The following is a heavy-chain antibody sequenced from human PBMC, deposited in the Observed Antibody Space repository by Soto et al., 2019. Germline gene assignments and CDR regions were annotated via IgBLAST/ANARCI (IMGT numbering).Heavy chain of an antibody. V-gene: IGHV1-3*01. J-gene: IGHJ4*02. D-gene: IGHD1-26*01. CDR2: INAGNGNT. CDR3: ARAMDRGNYPYYFDS. CDR1: GYTFTTYV. Sequence: ASVQVSCKPSGYTFTTYVIHWVRQAPGQRLEWMGWINAGNGNTKYSQIFQDRLTLTRDTSANTAYMELSSLRSEDTAVYYCARAMDRGNYPYYFDSWGQGALVTVSS.